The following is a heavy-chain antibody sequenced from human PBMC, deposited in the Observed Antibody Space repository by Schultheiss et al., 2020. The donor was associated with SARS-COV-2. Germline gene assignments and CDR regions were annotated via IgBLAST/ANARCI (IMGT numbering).Heavy chain of an antibody. V-gene: IGHV3-23*01. CDR1: GFTFSSYW. CDR3: AKDLSRSSSSDYYYGMDV. J-gene: IGHJ6*02. CDR2: ISGSGGST. D-gene: IGHD6-6*01. Sequence: GGSLRLSCAASGFTFSSYWMHWVRQAPGKGLEWVSAISGSGGSTYYADSVKGRFTISRDNSKNTLYLQMNSLRAEDTAVYYCAKDLSRSSSSDYYYGMDVWGQGTTVTVSS.